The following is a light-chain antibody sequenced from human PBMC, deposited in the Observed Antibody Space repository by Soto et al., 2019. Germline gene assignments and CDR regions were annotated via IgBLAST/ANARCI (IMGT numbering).Light chain of an antibody. CDR3: HQHYPVPKT. Sequence: DIQMTQSPSNLSAFVGDIVTITCRANQNIGTNLAWYQLKPGKAPKLLIHDASRLQSGVPSRFTGSGFGRVFTLTISGLQSVVFAAFFGHQHYPVPKTFGRGTGVGIK. J-gene: IGKJ4*01. CDR1: QNIGTN. V-gene: IGKV1-5*01. CDR2: DAS.